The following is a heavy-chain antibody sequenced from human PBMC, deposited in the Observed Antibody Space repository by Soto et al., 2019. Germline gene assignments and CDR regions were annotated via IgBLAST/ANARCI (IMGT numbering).Heavy chain of an antibody. J-gene: IGHJ2*01. V-gene: IGHV3-21*01. CDR2: ISSRGMYI. CDR3: ASVFFFQAEDGIRDPLPVSAFLLNRSSDL. D-gene: IGHD2-15*01. Sequence: KGLEWVSSISSRGMYIYYADSVKGRFTISRDNSKKSLYLQMNSLRVEDTAVYYCASVFFFQAEDGIRDPLPVSAFLLNRSSDL.